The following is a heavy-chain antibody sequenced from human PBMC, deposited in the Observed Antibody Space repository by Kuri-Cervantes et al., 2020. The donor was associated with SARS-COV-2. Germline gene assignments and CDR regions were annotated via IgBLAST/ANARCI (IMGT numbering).Heavy chain of an antibody. D-gene: IGHD1-26*01. CDR3: ARDRECELLHAGALDI. V-gene: IGHV3-30*04. J-gene: IGHJ3*02. CDR1: GFTFSSYA. Sequence: GESLKISCAASGFTFSSYAMHWVRQAPGKGLEWVAVISYDGRNKYYADFVKGRFTISRDNSKNTLYLQMNSLRAEDTAVYYCARDRECELLHAGALDIWGQGTMVTVSS. CDR2: ISYDGRNK.